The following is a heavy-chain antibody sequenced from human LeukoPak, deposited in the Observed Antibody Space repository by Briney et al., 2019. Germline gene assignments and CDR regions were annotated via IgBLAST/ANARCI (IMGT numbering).Heavy chain of an antibody. CDR3: ARHERDASLDHALDI. CDR2: IYYSGTT. J-gene: IGHJ3*02. V-gene: IGHV4-59*08. D-gene: IGHD5-24*01. CDR1: GRSISSYY. Sequence: SETLSLTCTVSGRSISSYYWSWIRQAPGKGLEWIGYIYYSGTTSYNPSLKSRVTILVDTSKNQFSLKLSSVTAADTAVYYCARHERDASLDHALDIWGQGTMVTVSS.